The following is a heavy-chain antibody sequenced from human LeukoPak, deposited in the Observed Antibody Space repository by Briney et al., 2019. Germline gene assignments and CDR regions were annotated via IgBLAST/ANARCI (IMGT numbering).Heavy chain of an antibody. CDR1: GGSISSYY. CDR2: IYTSGST. Sequence: SETLSLTCIVSGGSISSYYWSWIRQPAGKGLEWIGRIYTSGSTNYNPSLKSRVTMSVDTSKNQFSLKLSSVTAADTAVYYCARDSGVVAATTTFDPWGQGTLVTVSS. D-gene: IGHD2-15*01. CDR3: ARDSGVVAATTTFDP. J-gene: IGHJ5*02. V-gene: IGHV4-4*07.